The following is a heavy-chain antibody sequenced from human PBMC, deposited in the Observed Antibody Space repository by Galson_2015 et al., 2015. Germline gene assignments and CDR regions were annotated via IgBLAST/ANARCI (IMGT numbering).Heavy chain of an antibody. J-gene: IGHJ6*03. CDR3: ASNSRYYGSGSYSTEYYYYYMDV. D-gene: IGHD3-10*01. V-gene: IGHV1-69*13. CDR1: GGTFSSYA. Sequence: SVKVSCKASGGTFSSYAISWVRQAPGQGLEWMGGITPIFGTANYAQKFQGRVTITADESTSTAYMELSSLRSEDTAVYYCASNSRYYGSGSYSTEYYYYYMDVWGKGTTVTVSS. CDR2: ITPIFGTA.